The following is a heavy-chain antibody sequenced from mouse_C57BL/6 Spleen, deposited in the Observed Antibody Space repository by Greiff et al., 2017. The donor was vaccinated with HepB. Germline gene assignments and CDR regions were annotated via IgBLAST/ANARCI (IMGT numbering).Heavy chain of an antibody. J-gene: IGHJ2*01. CDR2: IYPRSGNT. D-gene: IGHD4-1*02. CDR3: ASPSTVFFDY. Sequence: QVHVKQSGAELARPGASVKLSCKASGYTFTSYGISWVKQRTGQGLEWIGEIYPRSGNTYYNEKFKGKATLTADKSSSTAYMELRSLTSEDSAVYFCASPSTVFFDYWGQGTTLTVSS. CDR1: GYTFTSYG. V-gene: IGHV1-81*01.